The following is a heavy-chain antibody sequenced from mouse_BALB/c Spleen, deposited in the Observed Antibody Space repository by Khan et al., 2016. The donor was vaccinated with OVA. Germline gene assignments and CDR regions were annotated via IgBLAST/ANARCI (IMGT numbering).Heavy chain of an antibody. CDR1: GFTFSSYG. J-gene: IGHJ2*01. CDR3: GTSYYYGYFFAY. Sequence: EVELVESGGGLVQPGGSRKLSCAASGFTFSSYGMHWVRQAPEKGLEWVAYISGDSSTIYYTDTVKGRFTISRDNPKNTLFLQMTSLMSEDTAMYYCGTSYYYGYFFAYWGPGTTLTVSS. V-gene: IGHV5-17*02. CDR2: ISGDSSTI. D-gene: IGHD1-1*01.